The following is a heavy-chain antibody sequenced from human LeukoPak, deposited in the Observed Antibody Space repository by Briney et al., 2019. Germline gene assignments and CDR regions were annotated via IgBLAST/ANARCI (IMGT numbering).Heavy chain of an antibody. CDR3: ARGYQRRDGYPN. CDR2: IYHSGST. CDR1: GGSISSGGYS. V-gene: IGHV4-30-2*01. D-gene: IGHD5-24*01. Sequence: SQTLSLTCAVSGGSISSGGYSWSWIRQPPGKGLEWIGYIYHSGSTYYNPSLKSRVTISVDRSKNQFSLKLSSVTAADTAVYYCARGYQRRDGYPNWGQGTLVTVSS. J-gene: IGHJ4*02.